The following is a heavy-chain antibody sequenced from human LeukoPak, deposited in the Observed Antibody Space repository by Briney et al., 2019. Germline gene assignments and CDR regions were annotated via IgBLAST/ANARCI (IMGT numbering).Heavy chain of an antibody. CDR1: GASISSYY. J-gene: IGHJ6*02. Sequence: SETLSLTCTVSGASISSYYWSWIRQPPGKGLEWIGSILYTGGSWVKPSLKSRASISVDTSRNQFSLTLHSVNAMDTALYYCTRRASGSGGTQAGMDVWGQGTTVTVSS. CDR2: ILYTGGS. V-gene: IGHV4-59*04. D-gene: IGHD2-15*01. CDR3: TRRASGSGGTQAGMDV.